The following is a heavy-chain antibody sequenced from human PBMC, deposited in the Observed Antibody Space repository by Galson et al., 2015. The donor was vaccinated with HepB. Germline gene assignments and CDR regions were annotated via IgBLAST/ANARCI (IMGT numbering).Heavy chain of an antibody. V-gene: IGHV1-18*04. CDR3: ARDQTLKTTVVKDAFDI. D-gene: IGHD4-23*01. Sequence: KVSCKASGYTFTSYGISWVRQAPGQGLEWMGWISAYNGNTNYAQKLQGRVTMTTDTSTSTAYMELRSLRSDDTAVYYCARDQTLKTTVVKDAFDIWGQGTMVTVSS. CDR1: GYTFTSYG. CDR2: ISAYNGNT. J-gene: IGHJ3*02.